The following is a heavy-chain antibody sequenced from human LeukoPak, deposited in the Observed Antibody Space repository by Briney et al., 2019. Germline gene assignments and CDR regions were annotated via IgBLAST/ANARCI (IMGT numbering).Heavy chain of an antibody. CDR2: IYYSGST. J-gene: IGHJ4*02. CDR3: ARHTYQLPSGY. Sequence: PSETLSLTCAVSGGSISSSSYYWGWIRQPPGKGLEWIGSIYYSGSTYYNPSLKSRVTISVDTSKNQFSLKLSSVTAADTAVYYCARHTYQLPSGYWGQGTLVTVSP. D-gene: IGHD2-2*01. CDR1: GGSISSSSYY. V-gene: IGHV4-39*01.